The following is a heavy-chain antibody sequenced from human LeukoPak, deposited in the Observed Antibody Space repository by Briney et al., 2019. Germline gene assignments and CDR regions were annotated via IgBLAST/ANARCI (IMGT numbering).Heavy chain of an antibody. CDR3: ARHLAYYYDSSGIDAFDI. D-gene: IGHD3-22*01. CDR2: IYTSGST. J-gene: IGHJ3*02. CDR1: GGSISSYY. Sequence: PSETLSLTCTVSGGSISSYYWSWIRQPAGKGLEWIGRIYTSGSTNYNPSLKSRVTMSVDTSKNQFSLKLSSVTAADTAVYYCARHLAYYYDSSGIDAFDIWGQGTMVTVSS. V-gene: IGHV4-4*07.